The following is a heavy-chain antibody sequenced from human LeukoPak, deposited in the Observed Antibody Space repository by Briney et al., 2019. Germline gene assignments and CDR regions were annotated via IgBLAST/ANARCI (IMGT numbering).Heavy chain of an antibody. D-gene: IGHD2-21*01. CDR2: ISDSGNT. Sequence: GGSLRLSCAASGFTLSSYAMSWVRQAPGKGLEWVSAISDSGNTYHADSVKGRFTISRDSSKNTLFLQMNRLRPEDAAVYYCAKAPVTTCRGAYCYPFDYWGRGTLVTVSS. J-gene: IGHJ4*02. CDR1: GFTLSSYA. V-gene: IGHV3-23*01. CDR3: AKAPVTTCRGAYCYPFDY.